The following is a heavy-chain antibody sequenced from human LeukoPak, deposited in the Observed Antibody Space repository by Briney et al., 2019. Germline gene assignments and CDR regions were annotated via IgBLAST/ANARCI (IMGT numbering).Heavy chain of an antibody. CDR3: IRIRERKHQFGMDV. V-gene: IGHV3-13*01. Sequence: PGGSLRLSCAASGFPFSNYDMHWVRQATGERLEWVSAIDSVGNTYYSASVKGRFTISREDAKHSLYLQMNSLRDGDTAIYYCIRIRERKHQFGMDVWGQGTTVTVSS. D-gene: IGHD1-1*01. CDR1: GFPFSNYD. J-gene: IGHJ6*02. CDR2: IDSVGNT.